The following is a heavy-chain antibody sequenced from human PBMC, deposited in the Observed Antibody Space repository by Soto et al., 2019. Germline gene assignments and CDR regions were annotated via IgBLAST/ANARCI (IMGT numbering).Heavy chain of an antibody. J-gene: IGHJ4*02. CDR1: GGSISSFY. Sequence: SETLSLTCTVSGGSISSFYWSWIRQSPGKGLEWVGYIYYGGNTKYNPSLESRVTISVDTSKNQFSLKLSSVTAADTAVYYCARQSHANYDSSGYYPYWGQGMLVTVSS. CDR2: IYYGGNT. D-gene: IGHD3-22*01. V-gene: IGHV4-59*01. CDR3: ARQSHANYDSSGYYPY.